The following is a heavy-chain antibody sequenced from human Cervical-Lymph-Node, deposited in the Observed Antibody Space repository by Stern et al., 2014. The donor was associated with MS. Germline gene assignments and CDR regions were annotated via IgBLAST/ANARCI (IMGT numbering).Heavy chain of an antibody. D-gene: IGHD1-26*01. CDR3: ARGELKEGLVRGMDV. Sequence: VQLVESGAEVKKPGSSGKVSCKASGGTFSSYAISWVRQAPGKGLEGMGGIIPIFGTANYAQKFQGRVTITADESTSTAYMELSSLRSEDTAVYYCARGELKEGLVRGMDVWGQGTTVTVSS. CDR2: IIPIFGTA. CDR1: GGTFSSYA. J-gene: IGHJ6*02. V-gene: IGHV1-69*01.